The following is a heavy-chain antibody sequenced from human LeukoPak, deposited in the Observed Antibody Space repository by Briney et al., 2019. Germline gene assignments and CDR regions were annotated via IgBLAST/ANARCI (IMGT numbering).Heavy chain of an antibody. Sequence: PSETLSLTCTVSGYSISSGYYGGWIRQPPGKGLEWIGSIYHSGSTYYNPSLKSRVTISVDTSKNQFSLKLSSVTAADTAVYYCAVNVGAVADFYYYYYYMDVWGKGTTVTVSS. D-gene: IGHD6-19*01. J-gene: IGHJ6*03. V-gene: IGHV4-38-2*02. CDR1: GYSISSGYY. CDR3: AVNVGAVADFYYYYYYMDV. CDR2: IYHSGST.